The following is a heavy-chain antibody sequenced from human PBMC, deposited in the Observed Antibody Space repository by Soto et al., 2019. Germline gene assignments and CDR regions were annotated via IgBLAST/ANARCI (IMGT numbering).Heavy chain of an antibody. CDR1: GYTLSRYG. D-gene: IGHD6-19*01. V-gene: IGHV1-18*01. J-gene: IGHJ2*01. Sequence: GGSVKGSRKGSGYTLSRYGISWVRQGPGQGLEWMGWISAYNGNTNYAQKLQGRVTMTTDTSTSTAYMELRSLRSDDTAVYYCARGCSPVAGTPGATPNPPPCWYFDLWGRGTLVTVSS. CDR3: ARGCSPVAGTPGATPNPPPCWYFDL. CDR2: ISAYNGNT.